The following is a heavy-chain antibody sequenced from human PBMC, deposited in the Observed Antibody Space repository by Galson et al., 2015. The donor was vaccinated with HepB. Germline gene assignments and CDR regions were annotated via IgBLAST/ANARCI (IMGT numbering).Heavy chain of an antibody. CDR2: ISGSSSTI. CDR3: ARDQVGPSTHFDF. D-gene: IGHD1-26*01. CDR1: GFTFSSYS. Sequence: SLRLSCAASGFTFSSYSVNWVRQAPGKGLEWISYISGSSSTIYYADSVKGRFTISRDNAKNSLYLQMNNLRAEDTAMYYCARDQVGPSTHFDFWGQGTLVTVSS. J-gene: IGHJ4*02. V-gene: IGHV3-48*01.